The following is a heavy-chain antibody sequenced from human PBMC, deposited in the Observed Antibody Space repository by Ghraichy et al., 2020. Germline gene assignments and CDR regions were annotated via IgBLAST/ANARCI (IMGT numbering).Heavy chain of an antibody. CDR3: AAEREYNWNDALDY. V-gene: IGHV1-58*01. D-gene: IGHD1-1*01. Sequence: SVKVSCKASGFTFTSSAVQWVRQARGQRLEWIGWIVVGSGNTNYAQKFQERVTITRDMSTSTAYMELSSLRSEDTAVYYCAAEREYNWNDALDYWGQGTLVTVSS. CDR2: IVVGSGNT. CDR1: GFTFTSSA. J-gene: IGHJ4*02.